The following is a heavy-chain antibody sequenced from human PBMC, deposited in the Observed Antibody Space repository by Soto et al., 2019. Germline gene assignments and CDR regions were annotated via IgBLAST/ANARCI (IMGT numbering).Heavy chain of an antibody. V-gene: IGHV1-18*01. CDR1: GYTFTSYG. CDR2: ISAYNGNT. CDR3: ARYYIVEVPAALGYYYYYMDV. Sequence: ASVKVSCKASGYTFTSYGISWVRQAPGQGLEWMGWISAYNGNTNYAQKLQGRVTMTTDTSTSTAYMELRSLRSDDTAVYYWARYYIVEVPAALGYYYYYMDVWGKGTTVTVSS. J-gene: IGHJ6*03. D-gene: IGHD2-2*01.